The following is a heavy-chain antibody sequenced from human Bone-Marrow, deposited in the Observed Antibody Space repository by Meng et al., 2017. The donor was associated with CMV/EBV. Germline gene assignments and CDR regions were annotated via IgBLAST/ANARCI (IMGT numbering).Heavy chain of an antibody. J-gene: IGHJ5*02. D-gene: IGHD4-11*01. V-gene: IGHV5-51*01. CDR2: IYPGDSDT. CDR3: ARGIGRLQQPLTP. CDR1: GYSFSSYW. Sequence: KVSCKGSGYSFSSYWIAWVRQMPGKGLEWMGIIYPGDSDTRYRPSFQGQVTISADKSISTAYLQWSSLKASDTAMYYCARGIGRLQQPLTPWGQGTLVTVSS.